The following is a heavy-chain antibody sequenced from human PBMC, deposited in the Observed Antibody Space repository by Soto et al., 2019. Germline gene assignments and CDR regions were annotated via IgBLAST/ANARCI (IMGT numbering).Heavy chain of an antibody. CDR1: GYTFTSYY. Sequence: QVQLVQSGAEVKKPGASVKVSCKASGYTFTSYYMHWVRQAPGQGLEWMGIINPSGGSTSYAQKFQGRVTMTRDTSTSTVYMELSSLISEDTAVYYCAGPYCSSTSCLSGDYYGMDVWGQGTTVTVSS. V-gene: IGHV1-46*01. J-gene: IGHJ6*02. D-gene: IGHD2-2*01. CDR3: AGPYCSSTSCLSGDYYGMDV. CDR2: INPSGGST.